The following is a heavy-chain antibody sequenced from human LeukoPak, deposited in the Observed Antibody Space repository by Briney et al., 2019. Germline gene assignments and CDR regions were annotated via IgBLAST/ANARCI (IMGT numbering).Heavy chain of an antibody. CDR1: GGTFSSYA. J-gene: IGHJ4*02. Sequence: SVTVSCKASGGTFSSYAISWVRQAPGQGLEWMGRIIPILGIANYAQKFQGRVTITADKSTSTAYMELSRLRSEDTAVYYCARVSVDTAMAHFDYWGQGTLVTVSS. V-gene: IGHV1-69*04. CDR3: ARVSVDTAMAHFDY. D-gene: IGHD5-18*01. CDR2: IIPILGIA.